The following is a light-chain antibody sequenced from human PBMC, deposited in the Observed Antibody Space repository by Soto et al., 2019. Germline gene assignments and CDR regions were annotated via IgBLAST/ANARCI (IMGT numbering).Light chain of an antibody. CDR2: SHN. CDR1: SSNIGSNT. Sequence: QSVLTQPPSASGTPGQRVTISCSGSSSNIGSNTVNWYQQLPGTAPKLLIYSHNQRPSGVPDRFSGSKSGTSASLAISGLQSEDEADYYCATWDDSLDRHVFGTGTNLTVL. V-gene: IGLV1-44*01. J-gene: IGLJ1*01. CDR3: ATWDDSLDRHV.